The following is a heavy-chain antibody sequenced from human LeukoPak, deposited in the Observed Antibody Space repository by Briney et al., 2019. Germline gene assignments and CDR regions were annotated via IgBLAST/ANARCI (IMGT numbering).Heavy chain of an antibody. CDR2: INPNSGGT. CDR3: ARAKVIVVVVAATPVWFDP. D-gene: IGHD2-15*01. Sequence: ASVKVSCKASGYTFTGYYMHWVRQAPGQGLEWMGWINPNSGGTNYAQKFQGRVTMTRDTSISTAYMELSRLRSDDTAVYYCARAKVIVVVVAATPVWFDPWGQGTLVTVSS. V-gene: IGHV1-2*02. CDR1: GYTFTGYY. J-gene: IGHJ5*02.